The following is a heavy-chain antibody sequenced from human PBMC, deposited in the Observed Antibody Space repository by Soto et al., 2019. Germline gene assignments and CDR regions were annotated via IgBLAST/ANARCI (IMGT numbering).Heavy chain of an antibody. CDR3: ARQYYDSSGYLF. CDR1: GFTFSSYG. CDR2: IWYDGSNK. D-gene: IGHD3-22*01. V-gene: IGHV3-33*01. Sequence: GGSLRLSCAASGFTFSSYGMHWVRQAPGKGLEWVAVIWYDGSNKYYADSVKGRFTISRDNSKNTLYLQMNSLRAEDTAVYYCARQYYDSSGYLFWGQGTLVTVSS. J-gene: IGHJ4*02.